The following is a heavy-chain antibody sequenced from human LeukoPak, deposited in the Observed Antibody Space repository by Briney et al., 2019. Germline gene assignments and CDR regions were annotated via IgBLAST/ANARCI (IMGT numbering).Heavy chain of an antibody. V-gene: IGHV3-23*01. CDR3: AKSWRYSSSWPLDY. CDR2: ISETGDSK. CDR1: RFTFNNYG. Sequence: GGSLRLSCAASRFTFNNYGMSWVRQAPGKGLEWVSSISETGDSKYYADSVKGRFTISRDNSKNTLYLQMNSLRAEDTAVYYCAKSWRYSSSWPLDYWGQGTLVTVSS. J-gene: IGHJ4*02. D-gene: IGHD6-13*01.